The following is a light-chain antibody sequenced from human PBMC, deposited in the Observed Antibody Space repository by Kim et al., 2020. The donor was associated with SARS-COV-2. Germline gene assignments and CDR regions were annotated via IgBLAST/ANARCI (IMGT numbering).Light chain of an antibody. CDR3: QQYGSSPPWT. J-gene: IGKJ1*01. V-gene: IGKV3-20*01. CDR2: GAY. CDR1: QSGSSSY. Sequence: PGGRAATASRATQSGSSSYLAWYQQKPGQAPRLLIYGAYSRATGIPDRFSGSGSGTDFTLTISRLEPEDFAVYYCQQYGSSPPWTFGQGTKVDIK.